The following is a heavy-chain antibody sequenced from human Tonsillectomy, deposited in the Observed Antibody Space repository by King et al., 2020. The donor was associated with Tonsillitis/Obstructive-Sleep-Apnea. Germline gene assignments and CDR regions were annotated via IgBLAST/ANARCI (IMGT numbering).Heavy chain of an antibody. CDR3: ARGYCSGTRCYPFDY. J-gene: IGHJ4*02. CDR2: IYHSGTT. Sequence: LQLQESGPGLVKPSETLSLTCTVSGGSISSSSYYWGWIRQPPGKGLEWIGNIYHSGTTYYNPSLKSRVTISVDTSKNQFSLKLGSVTAADTAVYYCARGYCSGTRCYPFDYWGQGTLVTVSS. CDR1: GGSISSSSYY. D-gene: IGHD2-2*01. V-gene: IGHV4-39*01.